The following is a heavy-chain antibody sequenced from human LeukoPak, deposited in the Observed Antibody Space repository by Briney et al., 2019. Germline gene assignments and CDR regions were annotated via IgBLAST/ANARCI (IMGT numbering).Heavy chain of an antibody. J-gene: IGHJ4*02. CDR1: GYTFTNYG. D-gene: IGHD1-26*01. V-gene: IGHV1-18*04. CDR2: ISAYNGNT. CDR3: ARGGYSGSYNDY. Sequence: ASVKVSCKASGYTFTNYGISWVRQAPRQGLEWMGWISAYNGNTNYAQKLQGRVTMTTDTSTSTAYMELRSLRSDDTAAYYCARGGYSGSYNDYWGQGSLVTVSS.